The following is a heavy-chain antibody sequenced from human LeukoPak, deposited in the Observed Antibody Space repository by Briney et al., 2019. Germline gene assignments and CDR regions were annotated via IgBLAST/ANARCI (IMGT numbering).Heavy chain of an antibody. CDR3: ARGEFLGAFDI. Sequence: SETLSLTCTVSGGSINSGAYYWSWIRQPAGKGLEWIGRIYTSGSTNYNPSLKSRVTMSVDTSKNQFSLKLSSVTAADTAVYYCARGEFLGAFDIWGQGTMVTVSS. CDR2: IYTSGST. CDR1: GGSINSGAYY. V-gene: IGHV4-61*02. J-gene: IGHJ3*02. D-gene: IGHD3-3*01.